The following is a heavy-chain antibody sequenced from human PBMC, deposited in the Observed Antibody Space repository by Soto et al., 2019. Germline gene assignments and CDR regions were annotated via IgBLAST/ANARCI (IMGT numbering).Heavy chain of an antibody. D-gene: IGHD2-8*02. Sequence: EVQLLESGGDLVQPGGSLRLSCAASGFTFNSYAMNWVRQARGKGLEWVSAISGSGGTTYYADSVKGRVTISRDNSKNTLYLQMNSLRAEDTAVYYCARRTGPSESGRRWGQGTLVTVSS. CDR1: GFTFNSYA. CDR3: ARRTGPSESGRR. CDR2: ISGSGGTT. V-gene: IGHV3-23*01. J-gene: IGHJ1*01.